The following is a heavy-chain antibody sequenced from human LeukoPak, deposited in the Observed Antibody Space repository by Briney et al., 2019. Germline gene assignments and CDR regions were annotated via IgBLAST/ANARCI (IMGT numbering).Heavy chain of an antibody. CDR1: GFTLSDHF. Sequence: PGGSLRLSCAASGFTLSDHFMDWVRQAPGKGLEWVGRTRNKANSYTTEYAASVKGRFTISRDDSKNSLFLQMNSLKTEDTAVYYCARGNGGGYNFDYWGQGTLVTVSS. J-gene: IGHJ4*02. CDR3: ARGNGGGYNFDY. CDR2: TRNKANSYTT. D-gene: IGHD5-24*01. V-gene: IGHV3-72*01.